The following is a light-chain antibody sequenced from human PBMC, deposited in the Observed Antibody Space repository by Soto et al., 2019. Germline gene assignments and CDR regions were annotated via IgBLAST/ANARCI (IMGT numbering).Light chain of an antibody. CDR2: RNN. Sequence: QSVLTQPPSASGTPGQRGTISCSGSSSNIGSNYVYWYQQLPGTAPKLLIYRNNQRPSGVPDRFSGSKSGTSASLAISGRRSEDEADYYCAAWDDSLSDQVFGGGTKVTVL. J-gene: IGLJ3*02. CDR3: AAWDDSLSDQV. CDR1: SSNIGSNY. V-gene: IGLV1-47*01.